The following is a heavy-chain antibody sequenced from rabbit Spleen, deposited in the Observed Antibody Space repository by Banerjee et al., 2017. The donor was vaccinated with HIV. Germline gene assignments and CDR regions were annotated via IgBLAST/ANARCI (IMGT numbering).Heavy chain of an antibody. CDR3: ARYSFSGSFPL. CDR2: IYTGNGKT. D-gene: IGHD1-1*01. Sequence: EQLEESGGGLVKPEGSLTLTCKASGVSFSSSYDMCWVRQAPGKGLEWIACIYTGNGKTYYASWAKGRFTISKTSSTTVTLQMTGLTVADTATYFCARYSFSGSFPLWGQGTLVTVS. V-gene: IGHV1S45*01. J-gene: IGHJ6*01. CDR1: GVSFSSSYD.